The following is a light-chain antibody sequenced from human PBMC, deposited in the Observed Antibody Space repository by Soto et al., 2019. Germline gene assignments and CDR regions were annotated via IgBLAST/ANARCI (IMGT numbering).Light chain of an antibody. Sequence: IVMTQSPATLSVSPEERATLSCRASQSVSSNLAWYQQKPGQAPRLLIYGASTRATGIPARFSGSGSGTEFTLTISSLQSEDFAVYYCQQYNNWPYTFGQGTKLEIK. CDR3: QQYNNWPYT. J-gene: IGKJ2*01. V-gene: IGKV3-15*01. CDR2: GAS. CDR1: QSVSSN.